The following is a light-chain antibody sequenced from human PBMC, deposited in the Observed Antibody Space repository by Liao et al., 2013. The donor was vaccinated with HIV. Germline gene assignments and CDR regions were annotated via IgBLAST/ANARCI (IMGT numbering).Light chain of an antibody. V-gene: IGLV3-1*01. CDR3: QAWDSNTAF. Sequence: SYELTQPPSVSVSLGQTASITCSGDKLGDKYACWCQQKPGQSPVLVIYRHTKRPSGIPERFSGSNSGNTATLTISGTQAMDEADYYCQAWDSNTAFFGGGTKLTVL. CDR2: RHT. J-gene: IGLJ2*01. CDR1: KLGDKY.